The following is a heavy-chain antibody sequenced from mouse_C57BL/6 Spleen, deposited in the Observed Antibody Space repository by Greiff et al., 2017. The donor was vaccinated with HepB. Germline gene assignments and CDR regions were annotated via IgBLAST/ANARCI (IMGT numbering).Heavy chain of an antibody. D-gene: IGHD1-2*01. CDR1: GFTFSSYA. V-gene: IGHV5-4*01. CDR3: AREGGEYYGGAMDY. Sequence: EVQRVESGGGLVKPGGSLKLSCAASGFTFSSYAMSWVRQTPEKRLEWVATISAGGSYTYYPDNVKGRYTISRDNAKNTLYLQMSHLKSEDTAMYYCAREGGEYYGGAMDYWGQGTSVTVSS. J-gene: IGHJ4*01. CDR2: ISAGGSYT.